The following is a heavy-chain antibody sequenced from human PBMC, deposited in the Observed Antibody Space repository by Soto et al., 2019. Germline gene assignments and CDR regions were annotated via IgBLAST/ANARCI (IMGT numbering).Heavy chain of an antibody. CDR2: IKQDESDK. J-gene: IGHJ5*02. V-gene: IGHV3-7*03. CDR3: AAYCYTMTCTHFHGYS. D-gene: IGHD3-16*02. Sequence: PGGSLRLSCAVSGFRFRDYWMGLFRPAPGKGPEWVANIKQDESDKYYVDSVKGRFTISRDNAKNALYLQMNSLRVEDTAVYYCAAYCYTMTCTHFHGYSWGQGTQVTVSS. CDR1: GFRFRDYW.